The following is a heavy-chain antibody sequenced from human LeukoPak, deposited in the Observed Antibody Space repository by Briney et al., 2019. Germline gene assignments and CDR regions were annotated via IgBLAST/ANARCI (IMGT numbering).Heavy chain of an antibody. CDR2: IWYDGSDE. V-gene: IGHV3-33*01. CDR3: ARALASSGYYSLLDY. Sequence: GRSLRLSCVASGFTFSSYGMHWVRQAAGKGLEAVAGIWYDGSDETYADSGKCRVTSSRDKSKLRMYLQMNSLRREATAVYYCARALASSGYYSLLDYWGQGTLVTVSS. CDR1: GFTFSSYG. D-gene: IGHD3-22*01. J-gene: IGHJ4*02.